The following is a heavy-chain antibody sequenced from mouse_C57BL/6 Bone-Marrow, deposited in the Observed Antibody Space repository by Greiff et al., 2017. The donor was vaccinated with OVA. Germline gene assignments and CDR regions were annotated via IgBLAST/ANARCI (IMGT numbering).Heavy chain of an antibody. D-gene: IGHD2-4*01. CDR1: GYTFTSYW. CDR3: ARRGYDYAGFAY. J-gene: IGHJ3*01. Sequence: QVQLQQPGAELVRPGTSVKLSCKASGYTFTSYWMHWVQQRPGQGLEWIGVIDPSDSYTNYNQKFKGKATLTVDTSSSTAYMQLSSLTSEDSAVYYCARRGYDYAGFAYWGQGTLVTVSA. CDR2: IDPSDSYT. V-gene: IGHV1-59*01.